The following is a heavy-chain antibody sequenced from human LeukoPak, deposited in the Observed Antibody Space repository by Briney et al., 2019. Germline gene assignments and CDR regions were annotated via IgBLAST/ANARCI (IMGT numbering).Heavy chain of an antibody. J-gene: IGHJ2*01. Sequence: PSETLSLTCTVSGSSISSGGYYWSWIRQHPGKGLEWIGYIYYSGSTYYNPSLKSRVTISVDTSKNQFSLRLSSVTAADKAVYYWARDGYRSSASWWYFDLWGRGTLVTVSS. CDR2: IYYSGST. CDR1: GSSISSGGYY. CDR3: ARDGYRSSASWWYFDL. D-gene: IGHD6-6*01. V-gene: IGHV4-31*03.